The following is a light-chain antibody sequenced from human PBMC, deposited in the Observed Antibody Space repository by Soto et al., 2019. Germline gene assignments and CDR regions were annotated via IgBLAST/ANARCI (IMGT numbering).Light chain of an antibody. J-gene: IGLJ2*01. CDR3: SSYRSSPYTSSSTYVV. Sequence: QSALTQPASVSGSPGQSITISCTGTSSDIGGYNYVSWYQQHPGKAPKLMIYEVSDRPSGVSNRFSGSKSGNTASLTISGLQAEDEAAYYCSSYRSSPYTSSSTYVVFGGGTKLTVL. CDR1: SSDIGGYNY. CDR2: EVS. V-gene: IGLV2-14*01.